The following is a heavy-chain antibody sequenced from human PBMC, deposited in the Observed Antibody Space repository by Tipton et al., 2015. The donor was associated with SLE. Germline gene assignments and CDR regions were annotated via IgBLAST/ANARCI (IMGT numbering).Heavy chain of an antibody. CDR3: TQIVLVGK. CDR2: IRSKANSYAT. CDR1: GFTFSSYA. D-gene: IGHD2-8*02. Sequence: SLRLSCAASGFTFSSYAMSWVRQASGKGLEWVGRIRSKANSYATAYAASVKGRFTISRDDSKNTAYLQMNSLKTEDTAVYYCTQIVLVGKWGQGTLVTVSS. V-gene: IGHV3-73*01. J-gene: IGHJ4*02.